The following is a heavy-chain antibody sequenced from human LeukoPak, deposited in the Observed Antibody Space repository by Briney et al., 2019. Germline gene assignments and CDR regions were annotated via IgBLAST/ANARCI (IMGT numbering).Heavy chain of an antibody. Sequence: GGSLRLSCPASGYTFSSYSMNWVRQAPGKGLEWVSSISSSSSYIYYADSVKGRFTISRDNAKNSLYLQMNSLRAEDTAVYYCARDRPGETFEYSSSSEYFDYCGQGTLVTVSS. CDR2: ISSSSSYI. V-gene: IGHV3-21*01. CDR1: GYTFSSYS. J-gene: IGHJ4*02. CDR3: ARDRPGETFEYSSSSEYFDY. D-gene: IGHD6-6*01.